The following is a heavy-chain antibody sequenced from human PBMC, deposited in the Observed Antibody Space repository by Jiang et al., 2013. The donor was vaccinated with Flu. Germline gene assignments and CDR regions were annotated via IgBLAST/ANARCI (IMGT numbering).Heavy chain of an antibody. Sequence: EWLARIDWDDDKYYSTSLRTRLTISKDTSKNQVVLTMTNMDPVDTATYYCARALQPRSYGMDVWGQGTTVTVSS. CDR2: IDWDDDK. V-gene: IGHV2-70*11. J-gene: IGHJ6*02. D-gene: IGHD6-13*01. CDR3: ARALQPRSYGMDV.